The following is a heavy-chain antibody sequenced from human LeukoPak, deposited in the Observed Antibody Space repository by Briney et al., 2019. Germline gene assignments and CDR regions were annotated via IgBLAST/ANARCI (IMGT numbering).Heavy chain of an antibody. CDR1: GYTFTRYY. V-gene: IGHV1-46*01. Sequence: PLASVKVSCKASGYTFTRYYLHWVRQAPGQGLEWMGIINPGGGRTDYAPKFQGTVSMTRDMSTGTVYMELSSLRSDDTAVYYCARESSVVLVPSAIGASHFDYWGQGTLVTVSS. CDR3: ARESSVVLVPSAIGASHFDY. CDR2: INPGGGRT. J-gene: IGHJ4*02. D-gene: IGHD2-2*01.